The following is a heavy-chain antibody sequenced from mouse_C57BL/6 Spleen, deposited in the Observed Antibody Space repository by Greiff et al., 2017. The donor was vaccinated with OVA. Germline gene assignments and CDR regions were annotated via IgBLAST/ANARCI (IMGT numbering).Heavy chain of an antibody. J-gene: IGHJ4*01. V-gene: IGHV1-50*01. CDR3: ARSELTGTAMDY. Sequence: QLQQPGAELVKPGASVKLSCKASGYTFTSYWMQWVKQRPGQGLEWIGEIDPSDSYTNYNQKFKGKATLTVDTSSSTAYMQLSSLTSEDSAVYYCARSELTGTAMDYWGQGTSVTVSS. CDR1: GYTFTSYW. CDR2: IDPSDSYT. D-gene: IGHD4-1*01.